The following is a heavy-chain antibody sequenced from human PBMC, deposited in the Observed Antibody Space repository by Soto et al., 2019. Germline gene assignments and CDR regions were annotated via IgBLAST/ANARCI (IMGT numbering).Heavy chain of an antibody. V-gene: IGHV2-5*02. CDR2: IYWDDDK. D-gene: IGHD5-12*01. CDR3: AYQPATIRDYYYYGMDV. J-gene: IGHJ6*02. CDR1: GFSLSTSGVG. Sequence: QITLKESGPTLVKPTQTLTLTCTFSGFSLSTSGVGVGWIRQPPGKALEWLALIYWDDDKRYSPSLKSRLTITKDTSKNQVVLTMTTMDPVDTATYYCAYQPATIRDYYYYGMDVWGQGTTVTVSS.